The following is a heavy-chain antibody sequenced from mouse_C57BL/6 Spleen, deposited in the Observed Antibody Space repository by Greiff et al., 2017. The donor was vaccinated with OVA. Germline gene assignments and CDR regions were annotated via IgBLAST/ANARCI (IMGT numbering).Heavy chain of an antibody. CDR3: VTTVGAGAMDY. D-gene: IGHD1-1*01. CDR2: INPGSGDT. Sequence: VQLQQSGAELVRPGTSVKVSCKASGYAFTNYLIEWVKQRPGQGLEWIGVINPGSGDTNYNEKFKGKATLTADKSSSTAYMQLSSLTSEDSAVYFCVTTVGAGAMDYWGQGTSVTVSS. J-gene: IGHJ4*01. V-gene: IGHV1-54*01. CDR1: GYAFTNYL.